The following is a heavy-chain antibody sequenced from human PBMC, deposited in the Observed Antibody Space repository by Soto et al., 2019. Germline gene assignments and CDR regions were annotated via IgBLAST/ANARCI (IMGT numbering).Heavy chain of an antibody. D-gene: IGHD3-10*01. CDR1: GYIFTSYG. J-gene: IGHJ2*01. Sequence: QVQLVQSGAEVKKPGASVKVSCKASGYIFTSYGVSWVRQAPGQGLEWVGWISAYNGNTNYAQKLQGRVTMTTDTSTTTAYIELRSLRSDDTAVYYCARDQPSSGYYWYFDLWGRGTLVTVSS. CDR3: ARDQPSSGYYWYFDL. CDR2: ISAYNGNT. V-gene: IGHV1-18*01.